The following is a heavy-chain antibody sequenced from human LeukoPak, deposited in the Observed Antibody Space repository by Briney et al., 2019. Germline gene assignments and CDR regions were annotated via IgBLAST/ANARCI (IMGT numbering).Heavy chain of an antibody. J-gene: IGHJ6*02. Sequence: ASVKVSCKASGYTFTGYYMHWVRQAPGQGLEWVGWINPNSGGTNYAQKFQGRVTMTRDTSISTAYMELSRLRSDDTAVYYCAVSIAAAGDDCYYYYGMDVWGQGTTVTVSS. CDR1: GYTFTGYY. D-gene: IGHD6-13*01. V-gene: IGHV1-2*02. CDR3: AVSIAAAGDDCYYYYGMDV. CDR2: INPNSGGT.